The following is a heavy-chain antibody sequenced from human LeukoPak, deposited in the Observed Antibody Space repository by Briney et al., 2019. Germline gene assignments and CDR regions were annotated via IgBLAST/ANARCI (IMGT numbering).Heavy chain of an antibody. V-gene: IGHV4-4*07. Sequence: PSETLSLSCTVSGGSISSYYWSWIRQPARKGLEGIGRIYTSGSTNYNPSLKSRVTMSVDTSKNQFSLKLSCVTAADTAVYYCAMGGGYSGYDEGWFDPWGQGTLVTVSS. CDR3: AMGGGYSGYDEGWFDP. CDR1: GGSISSYY. D-gene: IGHD5-12*01. J-gene: IGHJ5*02. CDR2: IYTSGST.